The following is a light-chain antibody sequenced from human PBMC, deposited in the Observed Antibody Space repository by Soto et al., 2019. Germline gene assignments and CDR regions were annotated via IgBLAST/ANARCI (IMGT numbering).Light chain of an antibody. CDR3: SSYSGSSNWV. CDR1: SSDVGGYNY. J-gene: IGLJ3*02. Sequence: QSVLTQPPSASGSPGQSVAISCTGTSSDVGGYNYVSWYQHHPGKAPKLMIYEVSRRPSGVSDRFSGSKSGNTASLTVSGLQAEDEADYYCSSYSGSSNWVFGGGTKLTAL. V-gene: IGLV2-8*01. CDR2: EVS.